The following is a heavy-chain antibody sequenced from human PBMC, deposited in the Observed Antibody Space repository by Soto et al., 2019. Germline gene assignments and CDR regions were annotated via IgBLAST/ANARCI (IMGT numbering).Heavy chain of an antibody. D-gene: IGHD4-4*01. V-gene: IGHV3-30*18. J-gene: IGHJ4*02. CDR1: GFTFSSCG. CDR3: AKDLQSQWSLDY. Sequence: PGGSLRLSCAASGFTFSSCGMHWVRQAPGKGLEWVAVISYDGSNKYYADSVKGRFTISRDNSKNTVYLQMNSLRAEDTAVYYCAKDLQSQWSLDYWGQGALVTVSS. CDR2: ISYDGSNK.